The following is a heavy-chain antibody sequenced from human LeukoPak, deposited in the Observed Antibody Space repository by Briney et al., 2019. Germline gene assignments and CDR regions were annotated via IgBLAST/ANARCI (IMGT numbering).Heavy chain of an antibody. V-gene: IGHV1-8*03. J-gene: IGHJ4*02. D-gene: IGHD6-25*01. Sequence: GASVKVSCKASGYTFSNNDINWVRQATGQGLEWMGWMNPISGNTGFAQKFQGRVTITRITSISTACMEMSSLRSDDTAVYYCVRGAKCSGADCDSTKEYVYYFDYWGQGTLVTVSS. CDR2: MNPISGNT. CDR3: VRGAKCSGADCDSTKEYVYYFDY. CDR1: GYTFSNND.